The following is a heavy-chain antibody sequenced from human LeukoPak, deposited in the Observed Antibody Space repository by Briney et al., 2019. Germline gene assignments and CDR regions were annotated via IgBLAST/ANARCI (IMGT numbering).Heavy chain of an antibody. CDR2: ISGSGGST. J-gene: IGHJ4*02. D-gene: IGHD6-19*01. Sequence: GGSLRLSCAASGFTFSSYAMSWVRQAPGKGLEWVSAISGSGGSTYYADSVKGRFTISRDNSRNTLYLQMNSLRAEDTAVYYCARGGSSGWPYFDYWGQGTLVTVSS. CDR1: GFTFSSYA. CDR3: ARGGSSGWPYFDY. V-gene: IGHV3-23*01.